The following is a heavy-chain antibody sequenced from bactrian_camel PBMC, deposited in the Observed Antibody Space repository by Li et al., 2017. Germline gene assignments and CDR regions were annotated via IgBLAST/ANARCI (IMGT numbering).Heavy chain of an antibody. D-gene: IGHD4*01. Sequence: HVQLVESGGGSVQAGETLRLSCTASGFTFDKHDIAWFRLFPGDECELVTNVNPDGTTFYADSVKGRFTISQDKTKTTLFLQMNSLRPADTAMYYCAADPQPWGCVAPSMRNSVMDYWGKGTQVTVS. CDR2: VNPDGTT. V-gene: IGHV3S60*01. J-gene: IGHJ7*01. CDR1: GFTFDKHD.